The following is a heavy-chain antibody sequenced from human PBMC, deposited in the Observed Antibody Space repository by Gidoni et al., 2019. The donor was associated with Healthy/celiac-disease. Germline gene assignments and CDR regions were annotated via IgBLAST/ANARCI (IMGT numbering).Heavy chain of an antibody. Sequence: EVQLVESGGGLVQPGGSLRLSCAASGFTFSSYEMNWVRQAPGKGLEWVSYISSSGSTIYYADSVKGRFTISRDNAKNSLYLQMNSLRAEDTAVYYCARAEAAAGPNWFDPWGQGTLVTVSS. V-gene: IGHV3-48*03. CDR1: GFTFSSYE. CDR2: ISSSGSTI. J-gene: IGHJ5*02. D-gene: IGHD6-13*01. CDR3: ARAEAAAGPNWFDP.